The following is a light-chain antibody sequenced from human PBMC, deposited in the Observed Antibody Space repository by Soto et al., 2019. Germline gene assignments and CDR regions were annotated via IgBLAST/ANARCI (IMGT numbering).Light chain of an antibody. V-gene: IGLV2-8*01. CDR3: SSYAGSNNLGV. Sequence: QSVLTQPPSASGSPGQSVAISCTGSSSDIGGYNYVSWYQHHPGKAPKLIIYEVTKRPSGVPDRFSGSKSGDTASLTVSGLQAEDEADYFCSSYAGSNNLGVFGGVTKVTVL. J-gene: IGLJ2*01. CDR1: SSDIGGYNY. CDR2: EVT.